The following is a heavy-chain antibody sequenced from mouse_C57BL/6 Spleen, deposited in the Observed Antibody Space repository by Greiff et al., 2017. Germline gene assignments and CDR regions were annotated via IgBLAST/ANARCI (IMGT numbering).Heavy chain of an antibody. V-gene: IGHV1-80*01. CDR2: IYPGDGDT. J-gene: IGHJ2*01. D-gene: IGHD1-1*01. CDR3: ARRAITTVVAHFGY. Sequence: VQLQQSGAELVKPGASVKISCKASGYAFSSYWMNWVKQRPGKGLEWIGQIYPGDGDTNYNGKFKGKATMTADKSSSTAYIQLSSLTSEASAVYFCARRAITTVVAHFGYWGQGTTLTVSS. CDR1: GYAFSSYW.